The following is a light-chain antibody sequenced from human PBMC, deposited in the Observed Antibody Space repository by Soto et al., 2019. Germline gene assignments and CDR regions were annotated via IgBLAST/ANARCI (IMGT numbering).Light chain of an antibody. CDR3: AAWDDSLNAL. CDR2: EIT. CDR1: STDVGGYNY. J-gene: IGLJ1*01. V-gene: IGLV2-11*01. Sequence: QSALTQPRSVSGSPGQSVTISCTGTSTDVGGYNYVSWYQCHPGKAPKLLIYEITERPSGVPDRFSGSKSGTSASLAISGLQPEDEADYYCAAWDDSLNALFGTGTKVTVL.